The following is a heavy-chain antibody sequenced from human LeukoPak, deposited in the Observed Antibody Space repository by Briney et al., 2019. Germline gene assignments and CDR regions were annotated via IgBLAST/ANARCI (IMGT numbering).Heavy chain of an antibody. D-gene: IGHD3-10*01. V-gene: IGHV1-18*01. Sequence: ASVKVSCKASGYTFTSYGISWVRQAPGQGLEWMGWISAYNGNTNYAQKLQGRVTMTTDTSTSTAYVELRSLRSDDTAVYYCARGGVYGSGSYVRPWFDPWGQGTLVTVSS. CDR1: GYTFTSYG. CDR3: ARGGVYGSGSYVRPWFDP. J-gene: IGHJ5*02. CDR2: ISAYNGNT.